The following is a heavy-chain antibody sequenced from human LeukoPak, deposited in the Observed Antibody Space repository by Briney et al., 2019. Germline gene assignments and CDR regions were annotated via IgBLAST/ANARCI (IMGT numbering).Heavy chain of an antibody. CDR3: ANWDSPDSSGYYFNDY. CDR2: ISGSGGST. CDR1: GFTFSSYA. Sequence: GGSLRLSCAASGFTFSSYAMSWVRQAPGKGLEWVSAISGSGGSTYYADSVKGRFTISRDNSKNTLYLQMNSLRAEDTAVYYCANWDSPDSSGYYFNDYWGQGTLVTVSS. V-gene: IGHV3-23*01. J-gene: IGHJ4*02. D-gene: IGHD3-22*01.